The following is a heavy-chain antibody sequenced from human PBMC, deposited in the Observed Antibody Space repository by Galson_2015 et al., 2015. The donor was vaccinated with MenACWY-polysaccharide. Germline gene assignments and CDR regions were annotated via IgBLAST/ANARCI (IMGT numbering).Heavy chain of an antibody. CDR2: IIPIFGTA. Sequence: SVKVSCKASGGTFSSYAISWVRQAPGQGLEWMGGIIPIFGTANYAQKFQGRVTITADESTSTAYMELSSLRSEDTAVYYCARDQILYCSSTSCYGPDAFDIWGQGTMVTVSS. J-gene: IGHJ3*02. V-gene: IGHV1-69*13. D-gene: IGHD2-2*01. CDR1: GGTFSSYA. CDR3: ARDQILYCSSTSCYGPDAFDI.